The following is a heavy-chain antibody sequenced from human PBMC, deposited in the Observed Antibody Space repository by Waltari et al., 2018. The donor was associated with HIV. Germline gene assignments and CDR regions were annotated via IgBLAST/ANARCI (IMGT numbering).Heavy chain of an antibody. J-gene: IGHJ4*02. Sequence: QVQLQESGPGLVKPSGTLSLTCAVSGDSISSIHWWTWVRQPPGKGLEWVGEIYHSGGTTYNPSLKSRVTISIDKSKNQFSLKVNSVTAADTAVYYCARMTYGSGWRLDYWGQGTLVTVSS. V-gene: IGHV4-4*02. CDR1: GDSISSIHW. CDR2: IYHSGGT. CDR3: ARMTYGSGWRLDY. D-gene: IGHD6-19*01.